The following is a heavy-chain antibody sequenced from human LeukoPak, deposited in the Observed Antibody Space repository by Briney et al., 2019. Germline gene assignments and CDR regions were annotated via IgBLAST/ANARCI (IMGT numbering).Heavy chain of an antibody. CDR2: INHSGST. CDR3: ARDGSSFSGAMDY. J-gene: IGHJ4*02. Sequence: SETLSLTCAVYVGSFSGDYWSWIRQPPGKGLEWIGEINHSGSTNYNPSLKSRVTISVDTSKNQFSLKLSSVTAADTAVYYCARDGSSFSGAMDYWGQGTLVTVSS. V-gene: IGHV4-34*01. CDR1: VGSFSGDY. D-gene: IGHD6-13*01.